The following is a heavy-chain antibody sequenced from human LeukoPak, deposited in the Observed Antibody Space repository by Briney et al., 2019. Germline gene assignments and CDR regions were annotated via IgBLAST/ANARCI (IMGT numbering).Heavy chain of an antibody. J-gene: IGHJ3*02. D-gene: IGHD2-21*02. CDR2: IDWDDDK. CDR3: ARIPMTLNAFDI. CDR1: GFSLSTSGVR. Sequence: SGPALVKPTQTLTLTCTFSGFSLSTSGVRVSWIRQPPGKALEWLARIDWDDDKFYSTSLKTRLTISKDTSKNQVVLTMTNMDPVDTATYYCARIPMTLNAFDIWGQGTMVTVSS. V-gene: IGHV2-70*04.